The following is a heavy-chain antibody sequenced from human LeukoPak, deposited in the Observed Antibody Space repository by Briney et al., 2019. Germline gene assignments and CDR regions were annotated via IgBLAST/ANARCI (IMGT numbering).Heavy chain of an antibody. Sequence: PGGSVRLSCAVSGLTVSDNYMTWIRQAPGKGLEWVSVIYSGGGTAYADSVKGRFTFSRDNSKNTLYLQMNSLRAEDTALYYCARRYSGSLNAFDIWGQGTMLTVSS. CDR2: IYSGGGT. CDR3: ARRYSGSLNAFDI. J-gene: IGHJ3*02. D-gene: IGHD1-26*01. V-gene: IGHV3-66*01. CDR1: GLTVSDNY.